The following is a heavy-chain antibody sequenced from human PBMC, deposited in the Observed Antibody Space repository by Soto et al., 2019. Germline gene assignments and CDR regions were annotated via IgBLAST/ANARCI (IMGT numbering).Heavy chain of an antibody. CDR2: ISGSGGST. V-gene: IGHV3-23*01. Sequence: PGGSLRLSCAASGFTFSSYAMSWVRQAPGKGLEWVSAISGSGGSTYYADSVKGRFTISRDNSKNTLYLQMNSLRAEDTAVYYWAKFKDHDYGTYWRDWGKGTRVTVSS. CDR1: GFTFSSYA. CDR3: AKFKDHDYGTYWRD. J-gene: IGHJ4*02. D-gene: IGHD4-4*01.